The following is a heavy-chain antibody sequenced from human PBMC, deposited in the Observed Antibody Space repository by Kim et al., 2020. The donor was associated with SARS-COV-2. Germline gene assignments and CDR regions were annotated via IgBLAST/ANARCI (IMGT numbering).Heavy chain of an antibody. CDR2: INHSGST. V-gene: IGHV4-34*01. J-gene: IGHJ4*02. Sequence: SETLSLTCAVYGGSFSGYYWSWIRQPPGKGLEWIGEINHSGSTNYNPSLKSRVTISVDTSKNQFSLKLSSVTAADTAVYYCAVTAMVYFDYWGQGTLVTVSS. D-gene: IGHD5-18*01. CDR1: GGSFSGYY. CDR3: AVTAMVYFDY.